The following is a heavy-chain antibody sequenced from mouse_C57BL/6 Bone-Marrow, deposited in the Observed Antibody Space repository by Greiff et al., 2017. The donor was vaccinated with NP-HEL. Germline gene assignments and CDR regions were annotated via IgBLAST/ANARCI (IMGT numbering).Heavy chain of an antibody. D-gene: IGHD1-1*01. V-gene: IGHV5-6*01. CDR2: ISSGGSYT. J-gene: IGHJ2*01. Sequence: EVQLVESGGDLVKPGGSLKLSCAASGFTFSSYGMSWVRQTPDKRLEWVATISSGGSYTYYPDSVKGRFTISRDNAKNTLYLQMSSLKSEDTAMYYCARHEYYGSHFDYWGQGTTLTGSS. CDR1: GFTFSSYG. CDR3: ARHEYYGSHFDY.